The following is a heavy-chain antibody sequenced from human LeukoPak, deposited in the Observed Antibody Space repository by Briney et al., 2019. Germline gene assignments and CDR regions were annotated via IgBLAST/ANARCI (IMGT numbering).Heavy chain of an antibody. D-gene: IGHD4-17*01. CDR2: IYYSGST. CDR1: GGSFSGYY. Sequence: SETLSLTCAVYGGSFSGYYWSWIRQPPGKGLEWIGYIYYSGSTNYNPSLKSRVTISVDTSKNQFSLKLSSVTAADTAVYYCARGNYGDYVPYYYYMDVWGKGTTVTVSS. J-gene: IGHJ6*03. CDR3: ARGNYGDYVPYYYYMDV. V-gene: IGHV4-59*01.